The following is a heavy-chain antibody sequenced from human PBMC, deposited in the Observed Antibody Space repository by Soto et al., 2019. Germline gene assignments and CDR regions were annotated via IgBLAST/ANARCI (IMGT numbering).Heavy chain of an antibody. CDR3: VRSFGVAAAGPFAY. Sequence: QVQLQESGPGLVKPSQTLSLTCTVSCGSISSGGYYWSWIRQHPGKCLEWIGYSYYIGSTYSNPSLKSRVTLPVDPAENEFSLKLSSVTAAYRAVYYCVRSFGVAAAGPFAYWGQGTLVTVSS. J-gene: IGHJ4*02. CDR1: CGSISSGGYY. V-gene: IGHV4-31*03. D-gene: IGHD6-13*01. CDR2: SYYIGST.